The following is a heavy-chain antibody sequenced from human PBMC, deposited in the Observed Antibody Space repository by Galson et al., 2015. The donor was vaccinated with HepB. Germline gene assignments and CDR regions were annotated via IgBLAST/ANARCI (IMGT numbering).Heavy chain of an antibody. J-gene: IGHJ4*02. CDR2: ISTSGSTI. D-gene: IGHD3-16*01. V-gene: IGHV3-48*02. Sequence: SLRLSCSASGFTIRTYWLAWVRQAPGRGLEWVSYISTSGSTIYYADSLKGRFTISRDNAKNSLFLQLNSLRDEDTAVYYCARGFRGPTPFDYWGQGTLVTVSS. CDR1: GFTIRTYW. CDR3: ARGFRGPTPFDY.